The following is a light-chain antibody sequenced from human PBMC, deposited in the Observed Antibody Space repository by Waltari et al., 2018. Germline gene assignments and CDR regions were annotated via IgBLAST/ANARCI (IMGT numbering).Light chain of an antibody. Sequence: AIRITQSPSSLSASTGDKVTISCRASQDISSYLAWYQQEPGKAPKLLIYDASTLQRGVPSRFSGSGSVTDFTLTINCLQSEDFATYYCQQYYDYPLTFGPGTKVDIK. J-gene: IGKJ3*01. V-gene: IGKV1-8*01. CDR3: QQYYDYPLT. CDR2: DAS. CDR1: QDISSY.